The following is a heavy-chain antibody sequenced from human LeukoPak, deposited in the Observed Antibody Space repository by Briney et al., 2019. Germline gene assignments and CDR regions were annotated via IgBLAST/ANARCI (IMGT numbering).Heavy chain of an antibody. V-gene: IGHV4-59*08. CDR1: GGSISGGSITSYY. CDR2: IHYIGYT. Sequence: SETLSLTCTVSGGSISGGSITSYYWSWIRQPPGKGLEWIGYIHYIGYTNYNPSLKSRVTISLDTSKNQFSLKLTSVTAADTAVYYCARGTCISSSCYAGDYGMDVWGQGTPVTVSS. CDR3: ARGTCISSSCYAGDYGMDV. D-gene: IGHD2-2*01. J-gene: IGHJ6*02.